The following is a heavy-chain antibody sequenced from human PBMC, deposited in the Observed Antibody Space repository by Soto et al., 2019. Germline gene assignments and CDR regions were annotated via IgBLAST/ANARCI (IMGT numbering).Heavy chain of an antibody. V-gene: IGHV1-69*08. CDR2: IIPIFGIA. CDR1: GGTFSRYS. D-gene: IGHD2-2*01. CDR3: AREDRDRETGLVPAAIDGMDV. Sequence: QVQLVQSGAEVKKPGSSVKVSCKASGGTFSRYSITWVRQAPGHGLEWIGRIIPIFGIASYAQKFQGRVTITADESKITAYMGLSSRRSDDTAVYYCAREDRDRETGLVPAAIDGMDVWGQGTTVTVSS. J-gene: IGHJ6*02.